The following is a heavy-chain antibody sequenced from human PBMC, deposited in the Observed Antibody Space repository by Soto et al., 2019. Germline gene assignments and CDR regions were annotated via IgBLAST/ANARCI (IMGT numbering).Heavy chain of an antibody. CDR2: IIPIFGTA. V-gene: IGHV1-69*13. J-gene: IGHJ6*02. CDR3: ARDETCGGDCYSYYYYGMDV. Sequence: ASVKVSCKASGGTFSSYAISWVRQAPGQGLEWMGGIIPIFGTANYAQKFQGRVTITADESTSTAYMELSSLRSEDTAVYYCARDETCGGDCYSYYYYGMDVWGQGTTVTVSS. D-gene: IGHD2-21*02. CDR1: GGTFSSYA.